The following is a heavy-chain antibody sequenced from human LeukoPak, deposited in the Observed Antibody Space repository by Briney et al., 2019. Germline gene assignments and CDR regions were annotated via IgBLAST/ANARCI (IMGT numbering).Heavy chain of an antibody. V-gene: IGHV1-2*06. CDR3: ARSSPTYYFDSSGYYYGDY. J-gene: IGHJ4*02. CDR1: PYSFTDYY. CDR2: INPNTGVT. D-gene: IGHD3-22*01. Sequence: ASVKVSCKAPPYSFTDYYIHWVRQAPGQGLEWMGRINPNTGVTDYAQIFKGRVTMTRDTSISTAYMELSRLGSDDTAVYYCARSSPTYYFDSSGYYYGDYWGQGTLVTVSS.